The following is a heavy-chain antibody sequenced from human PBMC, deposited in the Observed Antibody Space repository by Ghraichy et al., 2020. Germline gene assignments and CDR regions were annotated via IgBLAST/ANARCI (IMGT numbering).Heavy chain of an antibody. CDR3: AKDSLRYSSGGYYFDY. V-gene: IGHV3-23*01. J-gene: IGHJ4*02. CDR2: ISGSGGST. Sequence: LSLTCAASGFTFSSYAMSWVRQAPGKGLEWVSAISGSGGSTYYADSVKGRFTISRDNSKNTLYLQMNSLRAEDTAVYYCAKDSLRYSSGGYYFDYWGQGTLVTVSS. D-gene: IGHD6-19*01. CDR1: GFTFSSYA.